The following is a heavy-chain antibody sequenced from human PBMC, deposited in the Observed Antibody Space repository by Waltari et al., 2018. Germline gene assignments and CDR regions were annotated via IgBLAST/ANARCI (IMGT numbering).Heavy chain of an antibody. Sequence: QVQLVESGGGVVQPGRSLRLSCAASGFTFSSYAMHWVRQAPGKGLEWVAVISYDGSNKYYADSVKGRFTISRDNSKNTLYLQMNSLRAEDTAVYYCAKDKTGYNWFDPWGQGTLVTVSS. J-gene: IGHJ5*02. CDR1: GFTFSSYA. CDR3: AKDKTGYNWFDP. V-gene: IGHV3-30-3*01. CDR2: ISYDGSNK.